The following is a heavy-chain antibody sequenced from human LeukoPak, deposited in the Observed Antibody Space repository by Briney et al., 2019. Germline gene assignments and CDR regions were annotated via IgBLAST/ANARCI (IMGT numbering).Heavy chain of an antibody. J-gene: IGHJ3*02. Sequence: GGSLRLSYAASRFTFSTYWMSWVRQAPGKGLEWVANIKPDGGEKYYVDSAKGRFTISGDNAKNSLYLQMSSLRAEDTAVYYCASGNWNDRAFDIWGQGTMVTVSS. CDR2: IKPDGGEK. CDR3: ASGNWNDRAFDI. V-gene: IGHV3-7*01. D-gene: IGHD1-20*01. CDR1: RFTFSTYW.